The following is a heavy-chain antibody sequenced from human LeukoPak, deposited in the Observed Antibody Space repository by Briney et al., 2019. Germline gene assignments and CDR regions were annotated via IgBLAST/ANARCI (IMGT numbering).Heavy chain of an antibody. D-gene: IGHD6-19*01. J-gene: IGHJ4*02. CDR2: INSNSGGT. V-gene: IGHV1-2*02. CDR3: ARDGDRYGSGSYDF. Sequence: GASVTVSCKPSGYIFTGYYLHWVRQAPGQGLEWMGWINSNSGGTDYAQKFQGRVTMTRDTSVNTAYLEVTRLQSDDTAFYYCARDGDRYGSGSYDFWGQGTLVTVSS. CDR1: GYIFTGYY.